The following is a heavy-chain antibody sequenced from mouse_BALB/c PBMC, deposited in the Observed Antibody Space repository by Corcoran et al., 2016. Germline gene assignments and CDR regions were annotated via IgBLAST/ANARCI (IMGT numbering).Heavy chain of an antibody. V-gene: IGHV14-3*02. Sequence: EVQLQQSGAELVKPGASVKLSCTASGFNIKDTYMHWVKQRPEQGLEWIGRLNPANGNTKYDPKFQGKVTITADTSSNTAYLQISSLTAEDTAVYYCASWDWYFDVWGAGTTVTVSS. D-gene: IGHD4-1*01. CDR1: GFNIKDTY. CDR3: ASWDWYFDV. J-gene: IGHJ1*01. CDR2: LNPANGNT.